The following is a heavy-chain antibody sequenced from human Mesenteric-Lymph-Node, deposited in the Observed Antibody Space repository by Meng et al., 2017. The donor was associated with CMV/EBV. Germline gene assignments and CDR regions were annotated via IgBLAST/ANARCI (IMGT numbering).Heavy chain of an antibody. Sequence: SETLSLTCTVSGGSIGSSSYYWGWIRQPPGKGLEWIGSIYYNGSAWYNPSLQSRVTISVDTSKNRFSLRLTSVTAADTAVYYCDWMYFDFWSGYHNAFDMWGQGTMVTVSS. J-gene: IGHJ3*02. D-gene: IGHD3-3*01. CDR1: GGSIGSSSYY. CDR2: IYYNGSA. CDR3: DWMYFDFWSGYHNAFDM. V-gene: IGHV4-39*07.